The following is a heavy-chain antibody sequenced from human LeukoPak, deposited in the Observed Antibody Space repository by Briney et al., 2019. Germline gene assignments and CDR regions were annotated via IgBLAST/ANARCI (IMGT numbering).Heavy chain of an antibody. J-gene: IGHJ4*02. D-gene: IGHD2/OR15-2a*01. CDR2: ISHGGTT. V-gene: IGHV4-4*02. CDR1: LGSIYITHC. CDR3: TRENRPFCPFAY. Sequence: SETLSLTCGVSLGSIYITHCWSWVRQAPGKGLEWIGEISHGGTTNYNPSLRSRVAMSFDRANNQISLSLTSVTAADTAVYYCTRENRPFCPFAYWGQGVLVTVSS.